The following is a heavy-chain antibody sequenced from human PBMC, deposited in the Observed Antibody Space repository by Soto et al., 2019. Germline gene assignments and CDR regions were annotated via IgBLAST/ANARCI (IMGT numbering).Heavy chain of an antibody. CDR2: ISGYNGDT. CDR1: GYTFTTSG. V-gene: IGHV1-18*01. J-gene: IGHJ6*02. D-gene: IGHD2-8*01. Sequence: ASVKVSCKASGYTFTTSGVSWVRQAPGQGLEWMGWISGYNGDTNYAQKFQGRVSMTLDTSTGTAYMELRSLTSDDTAIYYCAKNGQPPYYYYGLDVWGQRTKVTVSS. CDR3: AKNGQPPYYYYGLDV.